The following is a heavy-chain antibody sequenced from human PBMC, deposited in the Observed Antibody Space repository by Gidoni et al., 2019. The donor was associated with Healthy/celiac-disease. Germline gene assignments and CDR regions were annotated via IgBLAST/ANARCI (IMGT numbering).Heavy chain of an antibody. CDR2: IYYSGST. V-gene: IGHV4-59*08. CDR1: GGSISSYY. D-gene: IGHD5-12*01. J-gene: IGHJ4*02. CDR3: ARSGYSGYDSYFDY. Sequence: QVQLQESGPGLVKPSATLSLTCTVSGGSISSYYWSWIRQPPGKGLEWIGYIYYSGSTNYNPSLKSRVTISVDTSKNQFSLKLSSVTAADTAVYYCARSGYSGYDSYFDYWGQGTLVTVSS.